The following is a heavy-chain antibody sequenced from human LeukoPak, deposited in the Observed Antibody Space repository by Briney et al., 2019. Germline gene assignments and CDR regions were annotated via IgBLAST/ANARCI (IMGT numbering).Heavy chain of an antibody. J-gene: IGHJ5*02. CDR2: IYTSGST. CDR1: GGSISSGSYY. D-gene: IGHD2-15*01. V-gene: IGHV4-61*02. Sequence: SETLSLTCTVSGGSISSGSYYWSWIRQPAGKGLEWIGRIYTSGSTNYNPSLKSRVTISVDTSKNQFSLKLSSVTAADTAVYYCARGGRIVVVVAASYNWFDPWGQGTLVTVSS. CDR3: ARGGRIVVVVAASYNWFDP.